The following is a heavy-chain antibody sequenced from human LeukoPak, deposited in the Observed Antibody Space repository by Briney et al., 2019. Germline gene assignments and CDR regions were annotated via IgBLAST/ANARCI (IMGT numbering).Heavy chain of an antibody. CDR1: GVSISSYY. CDR2: IFPSGSS. CDR3: ARETPRDYFDY. J-gene: IGHJ4*02. Sequence: SETLSLTCTVSGVSISSYYWSWIRQPPGKGLEWIGYIFPSGSSNYDPSLKSRVTISVDTSKNQFSLKLSSVTAADTAVYYCARETPRDYFDYWGQGTLVTVSS. V-gene: IGHV4-59*01.